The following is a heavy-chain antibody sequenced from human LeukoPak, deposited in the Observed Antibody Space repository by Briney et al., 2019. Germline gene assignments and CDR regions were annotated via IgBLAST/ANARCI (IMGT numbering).Heavy chain of an antibody. V-gene: IGHV3-33*01. Sequence: PGRSLRLSCAASGFTFSSYGMYWVRQAPGKGLEWVALIWYDGSNRYCADSVKGRFTISRDNSKNTLYLQMNSLRAEDTAVYYCARDRYGRNYGMDVWGQGTTVTVSS. D-gene: IGHD1-14*01. CDR3: ARDRYGRNYGMDV. CDR2: IWYDGSNR. J-gene: IGHJ6*02. CDR1: GFTFSSYG.